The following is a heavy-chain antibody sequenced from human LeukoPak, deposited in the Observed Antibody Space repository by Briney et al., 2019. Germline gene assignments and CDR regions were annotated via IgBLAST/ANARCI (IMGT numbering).Heavy chain of an antibody. CDR1: GGSISSGDYY. V-gene: IGHV4-30-4*01. CDR2: IYYSGST. J-gene: IGHJ4*02. CDR3: ARVRQLPLGFDY. Sequence: SQTLSLTCTVSGGSISSGDYYWSWIRQPPGKGLEWIGCIYYSGSTYYNPSLKSRVTISVDTSKNQFSLKLSSVTAADTAVYYCARVRQLPLGFDYWGQGTLVTVSS. D-gene: IGHD2-2*01.